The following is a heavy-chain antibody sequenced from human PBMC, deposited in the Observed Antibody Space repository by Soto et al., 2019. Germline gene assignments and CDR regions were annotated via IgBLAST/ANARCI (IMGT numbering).Heavy chain of an antibody. J-gene: IGHJ4*02. Sequence: SETLSLTCAFYGWSFSGYYWSWIRQPPGKGLEWIGEINHSGSTNYNPSLKSRVTISVDTSKNQFSLKLSSVTAADTAVYYCARTSGYGRIYYFDYWGQGTLVTVSS. CDR2: INHSGST. D-gene: IGHD5-12*01. V-gene: IGHV4-34*01. CDR3: ARTSGYGRIYYFDY. CDR1: GWSFSGYY.